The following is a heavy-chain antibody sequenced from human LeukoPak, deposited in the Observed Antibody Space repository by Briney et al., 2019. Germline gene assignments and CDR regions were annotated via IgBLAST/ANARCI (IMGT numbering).Heavy chain of an antibody. V-gene: IGHV4-59*02. CDR2: IYYSGST. D-gene: IGHD6-13*01. CDR3: ARGSSSWYSENYYYYYMDV. J-gene: IGHJ6*03. Sequence: SETLSLTCTVSGGSVSSYYWSWIRQPPGEGLGWIGYIYYSGSTNYTPSLKSRVTISVDTSKNQFCLKLSSVTAADTAVYYCARGSSSWYSENYYYYYMDVWGKGTTVTVSS. CDR1: GGSVSSYY.